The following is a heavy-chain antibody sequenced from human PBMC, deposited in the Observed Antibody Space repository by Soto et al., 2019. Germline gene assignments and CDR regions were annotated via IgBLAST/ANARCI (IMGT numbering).Heavy chain of an antibody. D-gene: IGHD2-21*02. J-gene: IGHJ4*02. CDR1: GGTFSSYA. Sequence: QVQLVQSGAEVKKPGSSVKVSCKASGGTFSSYAISWVRQAPGQGLEWMGGIIPIFGTANYAQKFQGRVTITADESTSTAYRELSSLRSEDTAVYYCARSRVNAAYCGGDCYSLDYWGQGTLVTVSS. V-gene: IGHV1-69*01. CDR3: ARSRVNAAYCGGDCYSLDY. CDR2: IIPIFGTA.